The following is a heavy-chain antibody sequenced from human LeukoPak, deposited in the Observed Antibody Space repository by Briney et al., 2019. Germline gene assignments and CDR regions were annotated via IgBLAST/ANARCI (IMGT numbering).Heavy chain of an antibody. J-gene: IGHJ5*02. CDR1: GYSISSGYY. CDR3: ARSVYYDENWFDP. V-gene: IGHV4-38-2*02. D-gene: IGHD3-3*01. CDR2: IYHSGST. Sequence: SETLSLTCTVSGYSISSGYYWGWIRQPPGKGLEWIGSIYHSGSTYYNPSLKSRVTISVDTSKNQFSLKLSSVTAADTAVYYCARSVYYDENWFDPWGQGTLVTVAS.